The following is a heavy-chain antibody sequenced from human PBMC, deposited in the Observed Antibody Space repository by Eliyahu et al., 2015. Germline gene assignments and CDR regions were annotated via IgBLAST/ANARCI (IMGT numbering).Heavy chain of an antibody. CDR2: YTRGGT. D-gene: IGHD1-26*01. J-gene: IGHJ5*02. CDR3: AREEALRLLRGFAT. V-gene: IGHV4-61*02. Sequence: QVQLQESGPGLVKPSQTLSLTCTVSGGSINSGSYYWSWIRQPAGKGLGVVWAFYTRGGTNYNPSLKSRVTISVDTSKNQFSLKLSSVTAADTAVYYCAREEALRLLRGFATWGQGTLVTVSS. CDR1: GGSINSGSYY.